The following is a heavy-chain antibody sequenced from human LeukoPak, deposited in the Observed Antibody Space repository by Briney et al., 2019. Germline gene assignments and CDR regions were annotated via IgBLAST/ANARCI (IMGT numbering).Heavy chain of an antibody. Sequence: SETLSLTCTVSGGSISSYYWSWIRQPPGKGLEGIGYIYYSGSTNYNPSLKSRVTISVDTSKNQFSLKLSSVTAADTAVYYCARQDGYKAFFDYWGQGTLVTVSS. CDR3: ARQDGYKAFFDY. J-gene: IGHJ4*02. CDR2: IYYSGST. V-gene: IGHV4-59*08. CDR1: GGSISSYY. D-gene: IGHD5-24*01.